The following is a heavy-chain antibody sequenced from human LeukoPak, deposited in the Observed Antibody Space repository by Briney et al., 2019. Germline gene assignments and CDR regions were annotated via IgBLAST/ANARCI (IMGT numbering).Heavy chain of an antibody. CDR3: ARDNITYYYDSSGYYDG. D-gene: IGHD3-22*01. CDR1: GYTFTGYY. V-gene: IGHV1-2*02. J-gene: IGHJ4*02. CDR2: INPNSGGT. Sequence: GASVKVSCKASGYTFTGYYIHWVRQAPGQGLEWMGWINPNSGGTNYAQKFQGRVTMTRDSSISTAYMELSRLRSDDTAVYYCARDNITYYYDSSGYYDGWGQGTLVTVSS.